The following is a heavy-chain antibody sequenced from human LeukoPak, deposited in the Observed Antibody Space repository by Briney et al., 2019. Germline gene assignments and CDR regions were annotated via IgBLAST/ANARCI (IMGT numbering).Heavy chain of an antibody. Sequence: SETLSLTCTVSGGSISSGGYYWSWIRQLPGKGLEWIGYTDYSGTAYYNPSLKSRVTISIDTSKNQFSVKLSSVTAADTAVYYCARGSYSSSIRWFDSWGQGTLVIVSS. CDR2: TDYSGTA. V-gene: IGHV4-31*03. J-gene: IGHJ5*01. CDR3: ARGSYSSSIRWFDS. D-gene: IGHD6-6*01. CDR1: GGSISSGGYY.